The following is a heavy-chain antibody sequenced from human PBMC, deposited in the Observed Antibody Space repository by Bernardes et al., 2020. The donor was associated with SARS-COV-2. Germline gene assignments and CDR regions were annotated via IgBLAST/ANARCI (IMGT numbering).Heavy chain of an antibody. Sequence: GGSLRLSCAVSGFTFSSYVMSWVRQSPGKGLEWVSLITDTGANSYYADSVKGRFTISRDNSKNTLYLQMNSLRAEDTAVYYCAKGLWFGELLYPFDYWGQGTLVTVSS. V-gene: IGHV3-23*01. J-gene: IGHJ4*02. D-gene: IGHD3-10*01. CDR3: AKGLWFGELLYPFDY. CDR1: GFTFSSYV. CDR2: ITDTGANS.